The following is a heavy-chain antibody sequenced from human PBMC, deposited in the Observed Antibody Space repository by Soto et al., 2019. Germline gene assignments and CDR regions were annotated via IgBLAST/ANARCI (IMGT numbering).Heavy chain of an antibody. CDR1: GFSFSTLT. J-gene: IGHJ6*02. D-gene: IGHD1-20*01. CDR2: IDTSSTYI. Sequence: EVQLVESGGGLVKPGGSLRLSCAASGFSFSTLTMNWVRQAPGKGLEWVSSIDTSSTYIYYADSVTGRFTISRDNAKKSVDLQMHSLRAEDTAVYYCARETGTYTGNDRLMDVWGQGTRVTVSS. CDR3: ARETGTYTGNDRLMDV. V-gene: IGHV3-21*02.